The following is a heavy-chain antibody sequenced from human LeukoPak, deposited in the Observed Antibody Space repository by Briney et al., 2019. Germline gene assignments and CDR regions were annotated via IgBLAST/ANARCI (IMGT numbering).Heavy chain of an antibody. Sequence: ESGPTLVKPTQTLTLTCTFSGFSLSTRGVGVGWIRQPPGKALEWLALIYWNDDKRYSPSLKSRLTITKDTSKNQVVLTMTNMDPVDTATYYCAHRDYGDYEDWFDPWGQGTLVTVSS. CDR3: AHRDYGDYEDWFDP. CDR1: GFSLSTRGVG. V-gene: IGHV2-5*01. CDR2: IYWNDDK. J-gene: IGHJ5*02. D-gene: IGHD4-17*01.